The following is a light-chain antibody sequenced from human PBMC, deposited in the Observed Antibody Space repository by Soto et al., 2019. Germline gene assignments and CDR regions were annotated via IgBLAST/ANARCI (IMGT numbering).Light chain of an antibody. CDR3: CSFTTRTTFV. CDR1: SSDVGNYNL. CDR2: EGT. Sequence: QSVLTQPASVSGSPGQSITISCTGTSSDVGNYNLVSWYQHHPGKAPKLMIYEGTKRPSGISNRFSGSKSGNTASLTISGLQAEDDADYYCCSFTTRTTFVFGGGTKLTVL. V-gene: IGLV2-23*03. J-gene: IGLJ2*01.